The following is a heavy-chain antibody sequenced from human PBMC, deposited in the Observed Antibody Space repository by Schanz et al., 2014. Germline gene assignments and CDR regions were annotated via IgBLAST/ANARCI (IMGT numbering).Heavy chain of an antibody. D-gene: IGHD5-12*01. CDR3: ARAFGGYDPAGALDY. Sequence: QVQLVQSGAEVKKPGASVKVSCKASGYTLSAYSLHWVRQAPGQGLEWMGWINPNSGTTNYAQKFQGWVTMTRDTSISTAYMELSRLKSDDTAVYYCARAFGGYDPAGALDYWGQGTLXTVSS. J-gene: IGHJ4*02. V-gene: IGHV1-2*04. CDR1: GYTLSAYS. CDR2: INPNSGTT.